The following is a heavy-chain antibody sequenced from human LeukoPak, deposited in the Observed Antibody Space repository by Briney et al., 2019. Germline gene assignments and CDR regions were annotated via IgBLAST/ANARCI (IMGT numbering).Heavy chain of an antibody. D-gene: IGHD5-24*01. CDR3: ARDLGSDGFNLRNWFDP. J-gene: IGHJ5*02. CDR1: GGSINSGGYY. Sequence: SETLPLTCTVSGGSINSGGYYWSWIRQHPGKGLEWIGYISYTGSRYYNPSLKSRVTISIDTSKNQFSLNLTSVTAADTAVYYCARDLGSDGFNLRNWFDPWGQGTLVTVSS. V-gene: IGHV4-31*03. CDR2: ISYTGSR.